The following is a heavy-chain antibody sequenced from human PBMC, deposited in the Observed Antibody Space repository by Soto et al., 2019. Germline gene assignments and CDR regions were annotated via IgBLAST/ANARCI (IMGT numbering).Heavy chain of an antibody. CDR3: ARLTPYYYDSSGYPLGGMDV. CDR1: GDSISNSGNY. D-gene: IGHD3-22*01. J-gene: IGHJ6*02. CDR2: MDYSGDT. V-gene: IGHV4-39*01. Sequence: SETLSLTCSVSGDSISNSGNYWGWIRRPPGKGLEWIGTMDYSGDTSYNPSLRSRVTISVDTSKNQFSLKLSSVTAADTAVHYCARLTPYYYDSSGYPLGGMDVWGQGTTVTVSS.